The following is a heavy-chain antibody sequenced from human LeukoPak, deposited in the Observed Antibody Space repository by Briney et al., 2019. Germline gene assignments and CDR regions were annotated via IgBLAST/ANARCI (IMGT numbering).Heavy chain of an antibody. V-gene: IGHV3-23*01. CDR2: IGGSGGGT. D-gene: IGHD1-26*01. Sequence: GGSLRLSCAASRCTFSSYGVSWVRQAPGKGLEWVSAIGGSGGGTYYADSVKGRFTISRDNSKNTLYLQMNSLRAEDTAVYYCAKVASGSYYNRPFDYWGQGTLVTVSS. CDR1: RCTFSSYG. J-gene: IGHJ4*02. CDR3: AKVASGSYYNRPFDY.